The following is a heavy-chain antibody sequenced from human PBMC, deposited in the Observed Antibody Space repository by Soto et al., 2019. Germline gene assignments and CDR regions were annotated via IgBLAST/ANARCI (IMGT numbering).Heavy chain of an antibody. D-gene: IGHD2-2*01. CDR3: ARVGYCSSTSCRLGMDV. V-gene: IGHV3-11*05. J-gene: IGHJ6*02. CDR2: ISSSSSYT. CDR1: GFTFSDYY. Sequence: PGGSLRLSCAASGFTFSDYYMSWIRQAPGKGLEWVSYISSSSSYTNYADSVKGRFTISRDNAKNSLYLQMNSLRAEDTAVYYCARVGYCSSTSCRLGMDVWGQGTTVTVSS.